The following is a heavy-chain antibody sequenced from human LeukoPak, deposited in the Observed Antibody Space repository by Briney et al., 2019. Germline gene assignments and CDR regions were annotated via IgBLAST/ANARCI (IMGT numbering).Heavy chain of an antibody. Sequence: GGSLRLSCAASGFTFSSYWMTWVRQAPGKGLEWVANIKRDGGDKYYVDSVKGRFTISRDNAKNSLYLQMSNLRAEDTAVYFCARGGGLDVWGQGATVTVSS. D-gene: IGHD3-16*01. CDR3: ARGGGLDV. J-gene: IGHJ6*02. CDR1: GFTFSSYW. V-gene: IGHV3-7*03. CDR2: IKRDGGDK.